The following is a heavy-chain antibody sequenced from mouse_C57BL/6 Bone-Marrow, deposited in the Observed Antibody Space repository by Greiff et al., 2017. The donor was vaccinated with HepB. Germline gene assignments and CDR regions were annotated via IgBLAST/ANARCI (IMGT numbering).Heavy chain of an antibody. CDR2: IYPRSGNT. J-gene: IGHJ3*01. CDR3: ARDDYGGFAY. CDR1: GYTFTSYG. D-gene: IGHD2-4*01. V-gene: IGHV1-81*01. Sequence: VQLQESGAELARPGASVKLSCKASGYTFTSYGISWVKQRTGQGLEWIGEIYPRSGNTYYNEKFKGKATLTADKSSSTAYMELRSLTSEDSAVYFCARDDYGGFAYWGQGTLVTVSA.